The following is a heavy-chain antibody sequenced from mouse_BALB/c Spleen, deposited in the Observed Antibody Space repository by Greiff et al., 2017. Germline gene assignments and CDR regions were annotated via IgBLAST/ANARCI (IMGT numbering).Heavy chain of an antibody. CDR1: GYSFTSYW. J-gene: IGHJ2*01. CDR2: IHPSDSDT. V-gene: IGHV1-74*01. D-gene: IGHD2-1*01. CDR3: ARYGNYFDY. Sequence: QVQLQQPGAELVRPGASVKLSCKASGYSFTSYWMNWVKQRPGQGLEWIGMIHPSDSDTRLNQKFKDKATLTGDKSSSTAYMQLSSPTSEDSAVYDCARYGNYFDYWGEGTTLTVSS.